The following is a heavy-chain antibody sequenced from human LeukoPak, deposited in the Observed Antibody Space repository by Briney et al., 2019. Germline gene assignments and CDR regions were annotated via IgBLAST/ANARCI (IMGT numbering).Heavy chain of an antibody. CDR3: VRDRTYSTFDY. CDR2: VNEDGSVE. J-gene: IGHJ4*02. D-gene: IGHD2/OR15-2a*01. CDR1: GVRFSRSL. V-gene: IGHV3-7*04. Sequence: GGSLGHSRIACGVRFSRSLLCWVGDAPGKGLEWLSNVNEDGSVENYEASVRGRLSISRDNARNSVYLEINDLRAEDTALYFCVRDRTYSTFDYWGQGTLVTVSS.